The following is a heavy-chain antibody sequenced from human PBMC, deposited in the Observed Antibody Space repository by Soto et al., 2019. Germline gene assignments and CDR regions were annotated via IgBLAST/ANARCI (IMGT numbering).Heavy chain of an antibody. D-gene: IGHD6-19*01. CDR1: GFTFSSYA. Sequence: PGGSLRLSCAASGFTFSSYAMHWVCQAPGKGLEWVAVISYDGSNKYYADSVKGRFTISRDNSRNTLYLQMNSLRAEDTAVYYCARDSVAVAGPIDYWGQGTLVTVSS. J-gene: IGHJ4*02. CDR3: ARDSVAVAGPIDY. CDR2: ISYDGSNK. V-gene: IGHV3-30-3*01.